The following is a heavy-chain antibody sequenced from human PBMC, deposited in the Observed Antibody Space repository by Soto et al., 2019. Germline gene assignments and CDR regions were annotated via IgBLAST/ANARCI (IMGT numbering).Heavy chain of an antibody. Sequence: ASVKVSCKASGYTFTGYYMHWVRQAPGQGLEWMGWINPNSGGTNYAQKFQGWVTMTRDTSISTAYMELSRLRSDDTAVYYCTGDQDLTYYFDYGGQGPLVPVSP. CDR2: INPNSGGT. D-gene: IGHD3-16*01. V-gene: IGHV1-2*04. CDR1: GYTFTGYY. CDR3: TGDQDLTYYFDY. J-gene: IGHJ4*02.